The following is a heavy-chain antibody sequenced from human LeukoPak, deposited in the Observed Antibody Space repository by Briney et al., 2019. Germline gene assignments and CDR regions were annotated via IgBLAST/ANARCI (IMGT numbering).Heavy chain of an antibody. CDR1: GYSINSDYY. J-gene: IGHJ4*02. CDR2: IYHSGST. V-gene: IGHV4-38-2*02. D-gene: IGHD3-22*01. Sequence: SETLSLTCTVSGYSINSDYYWGWIRQPPGKGLEWIGSIYHSGSTYYNPSLKSRVTISVDTSKNQFSLKLSSVTAADTAVYYCARLVHLRSGYYDYWGQGTLVTVSS. CDR3: ARLVHLRSGYYDY.